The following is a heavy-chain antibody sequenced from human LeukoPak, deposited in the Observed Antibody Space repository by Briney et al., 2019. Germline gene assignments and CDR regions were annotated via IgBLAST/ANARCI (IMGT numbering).Heavy chain of an antibody. CDR2: IHTSGST. D-gene: IGHD3-22*01. CDR3: ARDRYYYDSSARYFDY. J-gene: IGHJ4*02. CDR1: GGSISSSSYY. V-gene: IGHV4-61*02. Sequence: SETLSLTCTVSGGSISSSSYYWGWVRQPAGKGLEWIGRIHTSGSTNYSPSLKSRVTMSVDTSKNQFSLKLSSVTAADTAVYYCARDRYYYDSSARYFDYWGQGTLVTVSS.